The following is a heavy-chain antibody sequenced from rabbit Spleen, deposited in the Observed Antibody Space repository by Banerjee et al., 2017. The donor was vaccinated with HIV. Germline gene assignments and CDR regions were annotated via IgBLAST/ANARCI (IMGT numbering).Heavy chain of an antibody. V-gene: IGHV1S43*01. CDR3: VREAGYAGYGDGNL. J-gene: IGHJ4*01. CDR2: IVPVFGFT. Sequence: QQQLVESGGGLVKPGASLTLTCKASGFDFSRGYDMCWVRQAPGKGLEWIGYIVPVFGFTYYANWVNGRFTISSHNAQNTLYLQLNSLTAADTATYFCVREAGYAGYGDGNLWGPGTLVTVS. D-gene: IGHD7-1*01. CDR1: GFDFSRGYD.